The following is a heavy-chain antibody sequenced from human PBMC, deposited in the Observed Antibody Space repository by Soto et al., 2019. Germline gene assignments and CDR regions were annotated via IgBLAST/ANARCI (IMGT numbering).Heavy chain of an antibody. J-gene: IGHJ5*02. CDR3: ARDRLMDYYDSSGYLAAPNWFDP. Sequence: QVQLVQSGAEVKKPGASVKVSCKASGYTFTSYGISWVRQAPGQGLEWMGWISAYNGNTNYAQKLQGRVTMTTDTSTSTAYMELRSLRSDDTAVYYCARDRLMDYYDSSGYLAAPNWFDPWGQGTLVTVSS. V-gene: IGHV1-18*01. CDR1: GYTFTSYG. D-gene: IGHD3-22*01. CDR2: ISAYNGNT.